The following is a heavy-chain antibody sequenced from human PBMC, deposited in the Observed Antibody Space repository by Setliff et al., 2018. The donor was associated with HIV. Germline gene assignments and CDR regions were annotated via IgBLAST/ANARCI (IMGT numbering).Heavy chain of an antibody. CDR3: ARVVPVGGNDY. J-gene: IGHJ4*02. D-gene: IGHD6-19*01. V-gene: IGHV4-38-2*02. CDR1: SYSISSGYF. CDR2: TYHNGNT. Sequence: SETLSLTCTVSSYSISSGYFWGWIRQPPGKGLEWIGTTYHNGNTYYNPSLKSRVTISVDTSKNQFSLKLSSVTAADTAMYYCARVVPVGGNDYWGQGTLVTVSS.